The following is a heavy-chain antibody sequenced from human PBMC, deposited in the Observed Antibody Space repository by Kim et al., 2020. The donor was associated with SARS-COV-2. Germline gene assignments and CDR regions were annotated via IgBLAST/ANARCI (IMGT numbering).Heavy chain of an antibody. D-gene: IGHD6-6*01. V-gene: IGHV3-53*01. Sequence: VKGRFTISRHNSKNTLYLQMNSLRAEDTAVYYCATDTHSSSRGLGGFDIWGQGTMVTVSS. J-gene: IGHJ3*02. CDR3: ATDTHSSSRGLGGFDI.